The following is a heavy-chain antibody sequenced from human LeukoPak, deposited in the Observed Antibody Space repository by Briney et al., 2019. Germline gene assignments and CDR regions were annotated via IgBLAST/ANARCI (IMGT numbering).Heavy chain of an antibody. CDR1: GGSISSYY. CDR3: ARLRKAHDAFDI. Sequence: PSETLSLTCTVSGGSISSYYWSWIRQPPGKGLEWIGYVYYSGSTNYNPSLKSRVTISVDTSKNQFSLKLSSVTAADTAVYYCARLRKAHDAFDIWGQGTMVTVSS. J-gene: IGHJ3*02. CDR2: VYYSGST. V-gene: IGHV4-59*08.